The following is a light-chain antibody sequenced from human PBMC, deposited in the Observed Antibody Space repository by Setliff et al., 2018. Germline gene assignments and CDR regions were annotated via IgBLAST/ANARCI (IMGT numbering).Light chain of an antibody. CDR2: GNN. J-gene: IGLJ2*01. V-gene: IGLV1-40*01. Sequence: QSAPAQPPSVSGAPGPRVTISCTGSSSNIGAGYDVQWYQQLPGTAPRLLMYGNNNRPSGVPDRFSGSKSGTSASLAISGLQAEDEAVYYCQSYDSSPSASDVVFGGGTKVTVL. CDR3: QSYDSSPSASDVV. CDR1: SSNIGAGYD.